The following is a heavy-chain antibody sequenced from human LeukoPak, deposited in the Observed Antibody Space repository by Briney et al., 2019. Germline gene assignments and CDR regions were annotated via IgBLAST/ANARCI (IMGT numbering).Heavy chain of an antibody. J-gene: IGHJ4*02. CDR3: AKQKTTVTTGYFDY. CDR2: IKPDGGEK. CDR1: GFTFSHYW. V-gene: IGHV3-7*01. Sequence: GGSLRLSCAASGFTFSHYWMTWVRQAPGKEPEWVAKIKPDGGEKYYADSVKGRFTISRDNAKNSLYLQMNSLRAEDTAVYYCAKQKTTVTTGYFDYWGQGTLVTVSS. D-gene: IGHD4-17*01.